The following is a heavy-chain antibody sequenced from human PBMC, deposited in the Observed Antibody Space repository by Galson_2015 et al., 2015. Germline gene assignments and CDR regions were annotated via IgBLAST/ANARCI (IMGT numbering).Heavy chain of an antibody. D-gene: IGHD3-10*01. J-gene: IGHJ4*02. V-gene: IGHV3-33*01. CDR2: IWYDGSNK. Sequence: SLRLSCAASGFTFSSYGMHWVRQAPGKGLEWVAVIWYDGSNKYYADSVKGRFTISRDNSKNTLYLQMNSLRAEDTAVYYCARDFGTTRYGSGSYTTLGYWGQGTLVTVSP. CDR3: ARDFGTTRYGSGSYTTLGY. CDR1: GFTFSSYG.